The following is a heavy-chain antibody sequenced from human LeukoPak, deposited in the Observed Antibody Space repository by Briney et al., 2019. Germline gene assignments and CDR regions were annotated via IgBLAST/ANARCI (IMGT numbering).Heavy chain of an antibody. V-gene: IGHV3-74*01. J-gene: IGHJ4*02. CDR3: ARAKPYSSSSLDY. D-gene: IGHD6-6*01. Sequence: GGCLRLSCAASGFTFSSYWMHWVRQAPGKELVWVSRINSDGSSTSYADSVKGRFTISRDNAKNTLYLQMNSLRAEDTAVYYCARAKPYSSSSLDYWGQGTMVTVS. CDR2: INSDGSST. CDR1: GFTFSSYW.